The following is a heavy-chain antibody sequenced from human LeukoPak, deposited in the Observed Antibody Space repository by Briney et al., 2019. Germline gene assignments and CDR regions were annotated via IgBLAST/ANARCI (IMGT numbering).Heavy chain of an antibody. Sequence: SVKVSCKASGGTFSSYAISWVRQAPGQGLGWMGGIIPIFGTANYAQKFQGRVTITADESTSTAYMELSSLRSEDTAVYYCARDPPPGYSYGFDPWGQGTLVTVSS. J-gene: IGHJ5*02. V-gene: IGHV1-69*13. CDR1: GGTFSSYA. CDR3: ARDPPPGYSYGFDP. CDR2: IIPIFGTA. D-gene: IGHD5-18*01.